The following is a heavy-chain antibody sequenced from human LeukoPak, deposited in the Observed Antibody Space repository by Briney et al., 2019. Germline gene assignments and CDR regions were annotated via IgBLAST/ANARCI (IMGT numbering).Heavy chain of an antibody. D-gene: IGHD2-15*01. CDR1: GFTFSSYA. CDR2: ISGSGGST. CDR3: ARGSCSGGSRHTSDFDY. J-gene: IGHJ4*02. V-gene: IGHV3-23*01. Sequence: SGGSLRLSCAASGFTFSSYAMSWVRQAPGKGLEWVSAISGSGGSTYYADSVKGRFTISRDNAKNSLYLQMNSLRAEDTAVYYCARGSCSGGSRHTSDFDYWGQGTLVTVSS.